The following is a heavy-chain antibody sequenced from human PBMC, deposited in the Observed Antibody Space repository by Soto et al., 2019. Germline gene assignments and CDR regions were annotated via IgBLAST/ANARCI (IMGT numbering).Heavy chain of an antibody. CDR2: ISSLSGNK. CDR3: ARGTLTSGRWFGP. J-gene: IGHJ5*02. D-gene: IGHD4-17*01. V-gene: IGHV1-18*04. CDR1: HATFTGYT. Sequence: QVHLVQSETEVKEPGASVTVSCKTSHATFTGYTINWVRQAPGQGLEWLGCISSLSGNKYYARDFQFRLTMPTNTSATTAYMELRSLRSDDTAVYFCARGTLTSGRWFGPWGQGPLVTVSS.